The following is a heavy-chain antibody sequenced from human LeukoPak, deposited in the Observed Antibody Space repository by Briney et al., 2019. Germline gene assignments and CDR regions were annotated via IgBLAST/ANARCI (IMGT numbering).Heavy chain of an antibody. D-gene: IGHD1-1*01. Sequence: GGSLRLSCAASGFTFSSYAMSWVRQAPGKGLEWVSAISGSGGSTYSADSVKGRFTISRDNSKNTLYLQMNSLGADDTAVYYCAKGNWRYFDYWGQGTLVTVSS. CDR3: AKGNWRYFDY. CDR2: ISGSGGST. CDR1: GFTFSSYA. V-gene: IGHV3-23*01. J-gene: IGHJ4*02.